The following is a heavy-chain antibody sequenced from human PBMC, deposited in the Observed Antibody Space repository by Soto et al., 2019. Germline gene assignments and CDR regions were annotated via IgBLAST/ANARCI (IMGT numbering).Heavy chain of an antibody. J-gene: IGHJ4*03. Sequence: ASVPDTCKTSEYTFTDNYIYWLLQAPGQGLEWMGCLNTNTGATDFAQRFHGRVTLTSDTSISTAYMELSRLTYDDTGVFYCAREYFSSTSCLYDYWGPGNLVTVLS. CDR3: AREYFSSTSCLYDY. D-gene: IGHD2-2*01. CDR2: LNTNTGAT. V-gene: IGHV1-2*02. CDR1: EYTFTDNY.